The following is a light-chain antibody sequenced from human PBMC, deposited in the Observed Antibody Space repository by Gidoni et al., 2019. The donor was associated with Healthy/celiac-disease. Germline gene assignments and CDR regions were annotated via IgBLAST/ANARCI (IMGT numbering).Light chain of an antibody. V-gene: IGLV2-8*01. CDR3: SSYGGSNNVI. CDR2: GVS. CDR1: SSDVGGYNY. Sequence: QSAMTQPPSASGSPGQSVTISCTGTSSDVGGYNYVSWYQQHPDKAPKLMIYGVSQRPSGVPDRFTGSKSGNTASLTVSGLQAEDEADYYCSSYGGSNNVIFGGGTKLTVL. J-gene: IGLJ2*01.